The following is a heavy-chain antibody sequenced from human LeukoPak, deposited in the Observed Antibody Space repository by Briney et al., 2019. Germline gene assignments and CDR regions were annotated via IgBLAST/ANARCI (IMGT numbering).Heavy chain of an antibody. CDR3: ARDRETGYYYMDV. D-gene: IGHD3-10*01. Sequence: TGGSLRLSCAGSGFTFSDYYMSWIRPAPGKGLEWISYISSSGSVKYYADSVKRCFTFSGDTGKKSLSLQINSLRADDTAVYFCARDRETGYYYMDVWGKGTTVTVSS. V-gene: IGHV3-11*04. CDR2: ISSSGSVK. J-gene: IGHJ6*03. CDR1: GFTFSDYY.